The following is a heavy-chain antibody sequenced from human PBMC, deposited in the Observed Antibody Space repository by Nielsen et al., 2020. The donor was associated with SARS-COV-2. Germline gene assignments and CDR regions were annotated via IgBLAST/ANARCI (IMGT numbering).Heavy chain of an antibody. D-gene: IGHD3-22*01. CDR3: ARMYYYDSSGYSNPDFDY. Sequence: SETLSLTCTVSGGSISSSSYYWGWIRQPPGKGLEWIGSIYYSGSTYYNPSLKSRVTMTIDTSTSTAYMELRSLRSDDTAVYYCARMYYYDSSGYSNPDFDYWGQGTLVTVSS. CDR1: GGSISSSSYY. V-gene: IGHV4-39*01. J-gene: IGHJ4*02. CDR2: IYYSGST.